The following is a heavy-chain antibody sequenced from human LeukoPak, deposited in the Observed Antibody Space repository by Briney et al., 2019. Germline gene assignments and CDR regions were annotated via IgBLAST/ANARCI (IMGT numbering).Heavy chain of an antibody. CDR1: GYTFTSYG. V-gene: IGHV1-46*01. CDR2: INPGGGRT. CDR3: ARAGGEAAAAIDAFDI. J-gene: IGHJ3*02. D-gene: IGHD2-2*02. Sequence: ASVKVSCKASGYTFTSYGISWVRQAPGQGLEWMGIINPGGGRTSYAQKFQGRVTMTRDMSTSTVYMELSSLKSEDTAVYYCARAGGEAAAAIDAFDIWGQGTMVTVSS.